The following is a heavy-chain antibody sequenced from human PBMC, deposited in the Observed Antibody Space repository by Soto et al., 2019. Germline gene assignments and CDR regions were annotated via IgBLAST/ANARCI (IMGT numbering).Heavy chain of an antibody. V-gene: IGHV4-39*01. Sequence: QLQLQESGPGLVKPSETLSLTCTVSGVSISNSSYYWGWIRRPPGKGLEWNGTTYYSGITYYNPSLKSRVTIPVDTSKNQFSLKLTSVTAADTAVYYCARHGSNWGQGTLVTVSS. CDR2: TYYSGIT. CDR3: ARHGSN. CDR1: GVSISNSSYY. J-gene: IGHJ4*02.